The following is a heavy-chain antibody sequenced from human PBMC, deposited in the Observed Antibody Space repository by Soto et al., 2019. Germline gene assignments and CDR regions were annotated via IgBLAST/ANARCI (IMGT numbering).Heavy chain of an antibody. J-gene: IGHJ6*02. Sequence: QVQLVESGGGVVQPGRSLRLSCAASGFTFSSYGMHWVRQAPGKGLEWVEVISYDGSNKSYADSVKGRFTISRDNSKNTLYLQMNSLRAEGTAVYYCAKGSIFAGYSSGWYGTNPDYYYYGMDVWGQGTTVTVSS. D-gene: IGHD6-19*01. CDR3: AKGSIFAGYSSGWYGTNPDYYYYGMDV. V-gene: IGHV3-30*18. CDR2: ISYDGSNK. CDR1: GFTFSSYG.